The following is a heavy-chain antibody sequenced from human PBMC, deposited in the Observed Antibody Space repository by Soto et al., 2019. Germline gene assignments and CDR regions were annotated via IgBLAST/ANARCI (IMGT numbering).Heavy chain of an antibody. CDR2: ISGSGGST. V-gene: IGHV3-23*01. D-gene: IGHD4-17*01. CDR1: GFTFSGSA. CDR3: AKSLTVTYYYYGMDV. J-gene: IGHJ6*02. Sequence: GGSLRLSCAASGFTFSGSAMHWVRQASGKGLEWVSAISGSGGSTYYADSVKGRFTISRDNSKNTLYLQMNSLRAEDTAVYYCAKSLTVTYYYYGMDVWGQGTTVTVSS.